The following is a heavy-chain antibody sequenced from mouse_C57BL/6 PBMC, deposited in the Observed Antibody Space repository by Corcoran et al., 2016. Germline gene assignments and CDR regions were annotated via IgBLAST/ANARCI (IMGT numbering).Heavy chain of an antibody. Sequence: QVQLKQSGAELVRPGASVKLSCKASGYTFTDYYINWVKQRPGQGLEWIARIYPGSGNTYYNEKFKGKATLTAEKSSSTAYMQLSSLTSEDSAVYFCAREGLTGIFDYWGQGTTLTVSS. CDR3: AREGLTGIFDY. J-gene: IGHJ2*01. CDR2: IYPGSGNT. CDR1: GYTFTDYY. D-gene: IGHD4-1*01. V-gene: IGHV1-76*01.